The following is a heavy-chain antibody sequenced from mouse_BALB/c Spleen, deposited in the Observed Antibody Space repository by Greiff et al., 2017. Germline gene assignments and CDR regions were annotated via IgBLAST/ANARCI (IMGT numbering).Heavy chain of an antibody. V-gene: IGHV5-17*02. CDR1: GFTFSSFG. Sequence: EVKLVESGGGLVQPGGSRKISCAASGFTFSSFGMHWVRQAPEKGLEWVAYISSGSSTIYYADTVKGRFTISRDNPKNTLFLQMTSLRSEDTAMYYCARDYVYGYAMDYWGQGTSVTVSS. CDR2: ISSGSSTI. D-gene: IGHD1-2*01. J-gene: IGHJ4*01. CDR3: ARDYVYGYAMDY.